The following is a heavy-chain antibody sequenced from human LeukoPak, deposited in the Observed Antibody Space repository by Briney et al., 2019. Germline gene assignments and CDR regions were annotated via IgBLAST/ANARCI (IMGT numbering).Heavy chain of an antibody. D-gene: IGHD3-16*01. CDR2: ISSSSSYI. V-gene: IGHV3-21*01. CDR1: GFTFSSYS. J-gene: IGHJ6*03. Sequence: GGSLRLSCAASGFTFSSYSMNWVRQAPGKGLEWVSSISSSSSYIYYADSVKGRFTISRDNAKNSLYLQMNSLRAEDTAVYYCARGAAARSYYYMDVWGKGTRSPSP. CDR3: ARGAAARSYYYMDV.